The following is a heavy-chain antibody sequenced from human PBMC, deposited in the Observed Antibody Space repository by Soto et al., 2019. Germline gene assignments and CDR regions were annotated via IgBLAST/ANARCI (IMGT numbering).Heavy chain of an antibody. CDR3: AKDIPNGYSPTETPDI. V-gene: IGHV3-23*01. J-gene: IGHJ3*02. Sequence: EVQLLESGGGLVQPGGSLRLYCAVSGFTFRIYAMSWVRQAPGKGLEWVSFISGGGDMTYYVDSVKGRFTISRDNSKNTLYLQMNSLRAEDTAVYSCAKDIPNGYSPTETPDIWGQGTMVIVSS. D-gene: IGHD5-18*01. CDR1: GFTFRIYA. CDR2: ISGGGDMT.